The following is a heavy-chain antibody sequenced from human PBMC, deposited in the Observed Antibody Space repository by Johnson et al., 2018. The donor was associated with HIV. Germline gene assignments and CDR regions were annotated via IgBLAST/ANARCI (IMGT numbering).Heavy chain of an antibody. J-gene: IGHJ3*01. CDR3: AKDFGSSSWHAFDV. D-gene: IGHD6-13*01. CDR2: ISYDGSDE. Sequence: QVQLVESGGGVVQPGRSLRLSCVASGFTFSSYGMNWVRQAPGKGLEWVAVISYDGSDEYYADSVRGRFTISRDNSKNTLYLHMNNLRAEDMSVYYCAKDFGSSSWHAFDVWGQGTMVTVSS. V-gene: IGHV3-30*18. CDR1: GFTFSSYG.